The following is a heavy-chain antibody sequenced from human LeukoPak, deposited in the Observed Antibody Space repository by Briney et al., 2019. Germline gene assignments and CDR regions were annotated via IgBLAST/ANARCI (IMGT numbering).Heavy chain of an antibody. J-gene: IGHJ3*02. D-gene: IGHD3-10*01. V-gene: IGHV3-21*01. CDR3: ARDNRGAADAFDI. CDR1: GFTFSSYS. Sequence: GGSLRLSCAASGFTFSSYSMNWVRQAPGKGLEWVSSISSSSSYIYYADSAKGRFTISRDNAKDSLYLQMNSLRAEDTAVYYCARDNRGAADAFDIWGQGTMVTVSS. CDR2: ISSSSSYI.